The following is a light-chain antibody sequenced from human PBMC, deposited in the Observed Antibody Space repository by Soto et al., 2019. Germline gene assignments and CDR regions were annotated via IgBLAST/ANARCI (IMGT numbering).Light chain of an antibody. CDR2: GAS. CDR1: QSVSGN. V-gene: IGKV3-15*01. CDR3: QQYTDWPRT. Sequence: EIVMTQSPATLSVSPGERATLSCRASQSVSGNLAWYQQNPGQAPRLLIFGASTRATGIPARFRGSGSGTEFTLTISSLQSEDFAVYYCQQYTDWPRTFGQGTKVEIK. J-gene: IGKJ1*01.